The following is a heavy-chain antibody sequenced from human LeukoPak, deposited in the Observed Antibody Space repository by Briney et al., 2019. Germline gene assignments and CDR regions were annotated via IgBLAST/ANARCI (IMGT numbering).Heavy chain of an antibody. CDR1: GFTFSSYS. J-gene: IGHJ4*02. D-gene: IGHD2-15*01. CDR3: ARRYCSGGSCYIDY. V-gene: IGHV3-21*01. CDR2: ISGSSSYI. Sequence: PGGSPRLSCAASGFTFSSYSMNWVRQAPGKGLEWVSSISGSSSYIYYADSVKGRFTISRDNAKNSLYLQMNSLRAEDTAVYYCARRYCSGGSCYIDYWGQGTLVTVSS.